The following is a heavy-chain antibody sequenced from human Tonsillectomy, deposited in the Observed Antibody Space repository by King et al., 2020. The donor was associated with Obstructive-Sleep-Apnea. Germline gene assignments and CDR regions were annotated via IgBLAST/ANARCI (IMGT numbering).Heavy chain of an antibody. J-gene: IGHJ6*02. D-gene: IGHD4-17*01. CDR2: ISGGGGTT. CDR1: GFTFSSYA. Sequence: VQLVESGGGLVQPGGSLRLSCAASGFTFSSYAMSWVRQAPGKGLEWVSSISGGGGTTYYADSVKGRFTISRDNSKNTLSLQIHSLRAEDTALYYCATLDYGNFGMDVWGQGTTVTVSS. CDR3: ATLDYGNFGMDV. V-gene: IGHV3-23*04.